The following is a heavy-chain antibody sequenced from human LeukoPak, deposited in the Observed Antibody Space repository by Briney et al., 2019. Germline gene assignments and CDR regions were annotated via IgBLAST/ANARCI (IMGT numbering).Heavy chain of an antibody. Sequence: SGGSLRLSCEASGFTFSAYAMTWVRQTPGKGLVWVSNIKSDDSSTTYADSVKGRFTISRDNAKNTLYLQMNSLRAEDTAVYYCAGGFTYFDYWGQGTLVTVSS. J-gene: IGHJ4*02. CDR2: IKSDDSST. CDR1: GFTFSAYA. CDR3: AGGFTYFDY. V-gene: IGHV3-74*01.